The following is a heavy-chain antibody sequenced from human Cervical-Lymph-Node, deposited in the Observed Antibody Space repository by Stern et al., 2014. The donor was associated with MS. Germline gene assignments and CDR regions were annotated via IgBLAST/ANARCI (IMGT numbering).Heavy chain of an antibody. V-gene: IGHV4-61*02. Sequence: QVQLQESGPGLVKPSQTLSLTCTVSGGSISSGSYYWSWIRQPAGKGLEWIGRIHTSGSPNYNPSLKSRVTLSVYTSKNQISLNLSSVTAADTAVYYCARVRDGYSFDYWGQGTLVTVSS. CDR1: GGSISSGSYY. J-gene: IGHJ4*02. D-gene: IGHD5-24*01. CDR3: ARVRDGYSFDY. CDR2: IHTSGSP.